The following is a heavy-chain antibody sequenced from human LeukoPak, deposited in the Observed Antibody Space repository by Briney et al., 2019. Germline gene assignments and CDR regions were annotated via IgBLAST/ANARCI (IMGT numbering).Heavy chain of an antibody. J-gene: IGHJ4*02. CDR2: ISSSGTTI. V-gene: IGHV3-48*03. CDR1: GFTFSSYE. CDR3: ATWYAADH. D-gene: IGHD6-13*01. Sequence: GGSLRLSCAASGFTFSSYEMDWVRQAPGKGLEWISYISSSGTTIYYADSVKGRFTISRDNAKNSLYLQMNSLRAEDTAVYYCATWYAADHWGQGTLVTVSS.